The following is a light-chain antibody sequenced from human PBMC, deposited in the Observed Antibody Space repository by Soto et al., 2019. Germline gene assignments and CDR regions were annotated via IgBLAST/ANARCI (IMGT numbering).Light chain of an antibody. Sequence: VLTQSPFTLSLSPGEMATLSCRASQSFRGLLAWYQQKPGQAPRLLIYDAYNRATGIPPRFSGSGSGTDFTLTISSLEPEDSAVYYCQQRHMWPITFGQGTRPEI. CDR2: DAY. J-gene: IGKJ5*01. CDR1: QSFRGL. V-gene: IGKV3-11*01. CDR3: QQRHMWPIT.